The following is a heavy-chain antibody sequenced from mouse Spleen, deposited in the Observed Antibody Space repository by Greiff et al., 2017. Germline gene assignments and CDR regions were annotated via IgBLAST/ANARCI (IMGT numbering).Heavy chain of an antibody. Sequence: EVNVVESGGGLVQPGGSLSLSCAASGFTFTDYYMSWVRQPPGKALEWLGFIRNKANGYTTEYSASVKGRFTISRDNSQSILYLQMNALRAEDSATYYCARSPYDGYAWFAYWGQGTLVTVSA. CDR2: IRNKANGYTT. J-gene: IGHJ3*01. D-gene: IGHD2-3*01. CDR3: ARSPYDGYAWFAY. V-gene: IGHV7-3*01. CDR1: GFTFTDYY.